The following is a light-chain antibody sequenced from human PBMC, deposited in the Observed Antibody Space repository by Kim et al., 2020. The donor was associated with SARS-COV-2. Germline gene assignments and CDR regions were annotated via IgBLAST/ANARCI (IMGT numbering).Light chain of an antibody. CDR2: QDS. CDR3: QAWDNSTAV. V-gene: IGLV3-1*01. J-gene: IGLJ2*01. Sequence: SLSPGQTARITCSGDKLGDKYASWYQQKPGQSPVLVIYQDSKRPSGIPERFSGSNTGNTATLTISGTQAMDEADYYCQAWDNSTAVFGEGTQLTIL. CDR1: KLGDKY.